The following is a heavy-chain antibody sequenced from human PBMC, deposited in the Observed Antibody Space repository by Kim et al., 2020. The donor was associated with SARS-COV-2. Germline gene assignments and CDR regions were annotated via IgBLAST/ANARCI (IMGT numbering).Heavy chain of an antibody. V-gene: IGHV3-73*01. CDR2: IRSKTNSYAT. D-gene: IGHD6-13*01. CDR1: GFTFSDSA. J-gene: IGHJ3*02. Sequence: GGSLRLSCAASGFTFSDSAMYWVRQASGKGLEWVGRIRSKTNSYATAYAASVKGRFTISRDDSKNTAYLQMNSLKAEDTAIYYCTRVPPYSNSWWDAFD. CDR3: TRVPPYSNSWWDAFD.